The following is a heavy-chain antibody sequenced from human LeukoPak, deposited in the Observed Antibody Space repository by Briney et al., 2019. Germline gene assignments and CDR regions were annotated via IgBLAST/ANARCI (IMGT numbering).Heavy chain of an antibody. J-gene: IGHJ4*02. CDR1: GFSFSTYG. V-gene: IGHV3-30*02. CDR2: MQYDGSEE. CDR3: AGKAAAYYFVY. D-gene: IGHD2-2*01. Sequence: GGSLRLSCAASGFSFSTYGMHWVRQAPGKGLEWVTFMQYDGSEEYYADSVKGRFTISRDNSKNTLYLQMDSLRGEDTAVYYCAGKAAAYYFVYWGQGTLVTVYS.